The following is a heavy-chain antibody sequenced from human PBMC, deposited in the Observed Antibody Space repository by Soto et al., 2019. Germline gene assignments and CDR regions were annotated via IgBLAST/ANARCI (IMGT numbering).Heavy chain of an antibody. Sequence: GASVKVSCKASGYTFTSYDMHWVRQAPGQRLEWMGWINAGNGNTKYSQKLQGRVTMTTDTSTSTAYMELRSLRSDDTAVYYCARDLMYSSIPPGPWGQGTLVTVSS. J-gene: IGHJ5*02. CDR2: INAGNGNT. CDR3: ARDLMYSSIPPGP. CDR1: GYTFTSYD. D-gene: IGHD6-19*01. V-gene: IGHV1-3*01.